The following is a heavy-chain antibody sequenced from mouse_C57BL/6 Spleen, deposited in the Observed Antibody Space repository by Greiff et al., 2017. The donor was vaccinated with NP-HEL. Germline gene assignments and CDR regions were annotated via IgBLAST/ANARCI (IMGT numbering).Heavy chain of an antibody. D-gene: IGHD3-2*02. CDR1: GYTFTSYW. CDR2: IYPGSGST. J-gene: IGHJ2*01. V-gene: IGHV1-55*01. CDR3: ARADSSGYVTHFDY. Sequence: VQLQQSGAELVKPGASVKMSCKASGYTFTSYWITWVKQRPGQGLEWIGDIYPGSGSTNYNEKFKSKATLTVDTSSSTAYMQLSSLTSEDSAVYYWARADSSGYVTHFDYWGQGTTLTVAA.